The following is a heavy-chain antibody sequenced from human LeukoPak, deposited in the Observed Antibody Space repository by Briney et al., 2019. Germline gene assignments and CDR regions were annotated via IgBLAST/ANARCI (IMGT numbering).Heavy chain of an antibody. D-gene: IGHD3-22*01. Sequence: ASVKVSCKASGYTFTSYGITWVRQAPGQGLEWMGWINPNSGGTNYAQKFQGRVTMTRDTSISTAYMELSRLRSDDTAVYYCASFVHYYDSSGIDYWGQGTLVTVSS. V-gene: IGHV1-2*02. J-gene: IGHJ4*02. CDR3: ASFVHYYDSSGIDY. CDR2: INPNSGGT. CDR1: GYTFTSYG.